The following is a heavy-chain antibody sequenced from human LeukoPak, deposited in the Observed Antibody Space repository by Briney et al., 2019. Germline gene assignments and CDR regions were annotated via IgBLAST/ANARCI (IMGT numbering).Heavy chain of an antibody. J-gene: IGHJ6*02. CDR1: GFTFSSYW. V-gene: IGHV3-48*04. CDR3: ASEEYPGYGMDV. CDR2: ISSSGSTI. D-gene: IGHD2-2*01. Sequence: GGSLRLSCAASGFTFSSYWMHWVRQAPGKGLEWVSYISSSGSTIYYADSVKGRFTISRDNAKNSLYLQMNSLRAEDTAVYYCASEEYPGYGMDVWGQGTTVTVSS.